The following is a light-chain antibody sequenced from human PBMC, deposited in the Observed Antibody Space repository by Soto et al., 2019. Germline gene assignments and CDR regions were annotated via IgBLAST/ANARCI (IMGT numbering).Light chain of an antibody. V-gene: IGKV3-15*01. Sequence: EIVITQAPATLYVSPGEGATLSCRARQSINYKLAWYQQKPGQAPRLLIYGASTRATGVPARFSSSGSGTEFPLTTSSLQSEDLAVYYCQHYNDWRWTFGQGTKVEIK. CDR3: QHYNDWRWT. CDR2: GAS. CDR1: QSINYK. J-gene: IGKJ1*01.